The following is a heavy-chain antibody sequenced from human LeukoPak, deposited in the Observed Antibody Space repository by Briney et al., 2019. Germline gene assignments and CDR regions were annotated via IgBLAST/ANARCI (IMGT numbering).Heavy chain of an antibody. CDR1: GGSISSSDYY. V-gene: IGHV4-39*07. CDR3: ARDGPPPHYYYYMDV. J-gene: IGHJ6*03. CDR2: IYYSVTT. Sequence: PSETLSLTCTVSGGSISSSDYYWGWIRQPPGKGLEWIGSIYYSVTTYYNPSLKSRVTISVDTSKNQFSLKLNSVTAADTAVYYCARDGPPPHYYYYMDVWGKGTTVTISS.